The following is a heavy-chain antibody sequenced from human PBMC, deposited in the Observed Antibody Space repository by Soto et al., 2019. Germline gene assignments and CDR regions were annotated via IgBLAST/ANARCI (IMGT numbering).Heavy chain of an antibody. CDR3: AKDRPVKARSGSLSS. D-gene: IGHD1-26*01. V-gene: IGHV3-30*18. CDR1: GLIFSNYG. CDR2: ISHDGKNK. J-gene: IGHJ5*02. Sequence: GGSLRLSCAASGLIFSNYGMHWVRQAPCKGLEWVALISHDGKNKYYADSVQGRFTISRDNSKNTLYLQMNSLRGDDTAVYYCAKDRPVKARSGSLSSWGQGTLVTVSS.